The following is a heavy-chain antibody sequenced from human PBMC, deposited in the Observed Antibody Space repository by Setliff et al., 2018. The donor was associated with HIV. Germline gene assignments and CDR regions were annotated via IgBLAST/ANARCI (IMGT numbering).Heavy chain of an antibody. CDR3: AGSILTGYCTFGADY. V-gene: IGHV1-2*02. D-gene: IGHD3-9*01. Sequence: ASVKVSCKASGYTFTGYFMHWVRQAPGQGLEWMGWINPNNGGTNYAQKFQGRVTMTSDTSTSTVYMELSSPKSEDTALYYCAGSILTGYCTFGADYWGQGTLVTVSS. J-gene: IGHJ4*02. CDR1: GYTFTGYF. CDR2: INPNNGGT.